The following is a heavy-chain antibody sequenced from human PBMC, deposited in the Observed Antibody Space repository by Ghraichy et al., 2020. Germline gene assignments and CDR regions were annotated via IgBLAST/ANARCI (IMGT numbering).Heavy chain of an antibody. CDR2: INAANGNT. J-gene: IGHJ6*02. Sequence: ASVKVSCKSSGNMFTSYAVHWVRQAPGQRLEWMGWINAANGNTKYSQKFQGRVTITRDTSASTVYMELSSLSSEDTAVYYCARDLRAGVSAYYFYFYGMDVWGHGTTVIVTS. CDR3: ARDLRAGVSAYYFYFYGMDV. CDR1: GNMFTSYA. D-gene: IGHD3-3*01. V-gene: IGHV1-3*01.